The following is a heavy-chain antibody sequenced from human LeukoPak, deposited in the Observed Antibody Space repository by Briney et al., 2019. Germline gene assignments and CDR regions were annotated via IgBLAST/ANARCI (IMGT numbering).Heavy chain of an antibody. CDR3: ARDDVRYCSSTSCYSSEYDYGMDV. CDR1: GFTVSTNY. V-gene: IGHV3-66*01. J-gene: IGHJ6*02. CDR2: IYSGGSA. D-gene: IGHD2-2*02. Sequence: GGSLRLSCAASGFTVSTNYMSWVRQAPGKGLEWVSVIYSGGSAYYADSVKGRFTISRDNSKNTLYLQMNSLRAEDTAVYYCARDDVRYCSSTSCYSSEYDYGMDVWGQGTTVTVSS.